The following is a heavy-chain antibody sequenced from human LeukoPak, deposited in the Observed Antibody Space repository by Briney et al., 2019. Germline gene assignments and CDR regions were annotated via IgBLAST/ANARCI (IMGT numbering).Heavy chain of an antibody. CDR1: GFTFKDYA. V-gene: IGHV3-43*02. CDR2: ISGNGNNI. Sequence: GGSLRLSCAASGFTFKDYAMHWVRHAPGKGLEWVSLISGNGNNIYYAYSVKGRFTISRDNSKNSLYLQMNSLRTEDTALYYCAKDLPQYYDFWSGYYGGFDYWGQGTLVTVSS. J-gene: IGHJ4*02. CDR3: AKDLPQYYDFWSGYYGGFDY. D-gene: IGHD3-3*01.